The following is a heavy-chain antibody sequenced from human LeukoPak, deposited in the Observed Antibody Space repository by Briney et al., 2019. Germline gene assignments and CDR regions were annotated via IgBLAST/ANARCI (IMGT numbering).Heavy chain of an antibody. CDR3: ARGGVGATDLDY. D-gene: IGHD1-26*01. V-gene: IGHV3-48*03. J-gene: IGHJ4*02. CDR2: ISSSGSPI. CDR1: GFTFSNYE. Sequence: PGGSLRLSCAASGFTFSNYEMNWVRQAPGKGLEWVSYISSSGSPIYYADSVKGRFTISRDNAKNSLYLQMNSLRAEDTAVYYCARGGVGATDLDYWGQGTLVTVSS.